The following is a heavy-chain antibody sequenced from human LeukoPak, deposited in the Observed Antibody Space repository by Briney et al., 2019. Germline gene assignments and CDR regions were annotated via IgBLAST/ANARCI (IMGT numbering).Heavy chain of an antibody. D-gene: IGHD1-14*01. CDR2: ILEDGSYQ. Sequence: GGSLRLSCAASGFTFSSYGMHWVRQAPGKGLDWVAVILEDGSYQYYADSVKGRFTISRDNSKNTLFLQMNSLRGDDSAIYYCARVQGGGFRTADYWGQGTLVTVSS. CDR3: ARVQGGGFRTADY. CDR1: GFTFSSYG. J-gene: IGHJ4*02. V-gene: IGHV3-30*19.